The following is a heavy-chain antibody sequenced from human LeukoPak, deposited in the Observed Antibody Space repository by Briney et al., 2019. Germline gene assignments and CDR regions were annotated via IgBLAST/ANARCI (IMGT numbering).Heavy chain of an antibody. CDR2: IHTSGST. V-gene: IGHV4-4*07. CDR1: GGSISSYY. CDR3: ARSITMIVEDI. Sequence: PSETLSLTCTVSGGSISSYYWSWIRQPAGKGLEWIGRIHTSGSTNYNPSLKSRVTMPVDTSKNQFSLKLSSVTAADTAVYYCARSITMIVEDIWGQGTMVTVSS. J-gene: IGHJ3*02. D-gene: IGHD3-22*01.